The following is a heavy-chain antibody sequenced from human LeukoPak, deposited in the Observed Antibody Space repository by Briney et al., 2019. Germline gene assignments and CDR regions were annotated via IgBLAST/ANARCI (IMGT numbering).Heavy chain of an antibody. Sequence: GGSLRLSCAASGFTFSSYEMNWVRQAPGKGLEWVSAISSYGGDTYYANSVKGRFTISRDNAKNLLYLQLDSLRAEDTAVYYCASSPSSYYSFVGYWGQGTLVTVSS. CDR2: ISSYGGDT. CDR1: GFTFSSYE. D-gene: IGHD3-22*01. CDR3: ASSPSSYYSFVGY. J-gene: IGHJ4*02. V-gene: IGHV3-21*01.